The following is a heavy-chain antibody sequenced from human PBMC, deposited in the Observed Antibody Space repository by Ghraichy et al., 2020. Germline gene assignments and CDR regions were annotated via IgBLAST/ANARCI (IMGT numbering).Heavy chain of an antibody. CDR3: SRGGGAGTPVLYHMDV. D-gene: IGHD6-19*01. V-gene: IGHV3-48*02. J-gene: IGHJ6*02. CDR1: GFTFSSYS. CDR2: ITSSSRFI. Sequence: GGSLRLSCEASGFTFSSYSINWVRQAPGKGPEWISYITSSSRFISYADSVKGRFTISRDNAKNSLYLQMNSLRDEDTAVYYCSRGGGAGTPVLYHMDVWGLGTTVTVSS.